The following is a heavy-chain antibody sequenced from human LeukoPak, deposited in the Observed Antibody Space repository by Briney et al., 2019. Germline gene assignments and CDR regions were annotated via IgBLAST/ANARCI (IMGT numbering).Heavy chain of an antibody. CDR3: AKANLRIVGATMDY. J-gene: IGHJ4*02. CDR1: GFTFSSYG. V-gene: IGHV3-30*18. CDR2: ISYDGSNK. D-gene: IGHD1-26*01. Sequence: GGSLRLSCAASGFTFSSYGMHWVRQAPGKGLEWVAVISYDGSNKYCADSVKGRFTISRDNSKNTLYLQMNSLRAEDTAVYYCAKANLRIVGATMDYWGQGTLVTASS.